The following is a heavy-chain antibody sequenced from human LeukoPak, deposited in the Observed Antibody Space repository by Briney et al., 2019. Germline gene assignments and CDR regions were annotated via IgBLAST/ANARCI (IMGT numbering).Heavy chain of an antibody. Sequence: GGSLRLSCVASGFTFSNAWMSWFRQAPGKGLEWVGFIRSKAYGGTTEYAASVKGRFTISRDDSKSIAYLQMNSLKTEDTAVYYCTRRGAPQSGNPAPFDYWGQGTLVTVSS. CDR2: IRSKAYGGTT. V-gene: IGHV3-49*03. J-gene: IGHJ4*02. CDR1: GFTFSNAW. D-gene: IGHD1-14*01. CDR3: TRRGAPQSGNPAPFDY.